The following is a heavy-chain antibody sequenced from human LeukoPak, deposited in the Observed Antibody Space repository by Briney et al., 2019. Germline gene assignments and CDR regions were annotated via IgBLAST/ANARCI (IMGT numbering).Heavy chain of an antibody. CDR1: GGSISSYY. CDR2: IYYSGST. J-gene: IGHJ5*02. Sequence: SETLSLTCTVSGGSISSYYWSWIRQPPGKGLEWIGYIYYSGSTNYNPSLKSRVTISVDTSKNQFSLKLSSVTAADTAVYYCARGPRLGWFDPWGQGTLVTVSS. V-gene: IGHV4-59*12. CDR3: ARGPRLGWFDP. D-gene: IGHD7-27*01.